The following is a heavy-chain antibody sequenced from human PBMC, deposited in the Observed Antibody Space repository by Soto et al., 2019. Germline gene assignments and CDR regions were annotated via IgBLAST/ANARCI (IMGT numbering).Heavy chain of an antibody. V-gene: IGHV3-74*01. J-gene: IGHJ4*02. CDR1: GFPFSSYW. D-gene: IGHD3-9*01. CDR3: AREYYGLLTGYYTDY. CDR2: ISGDGVTT. Sequence: EVQLVESGGDLVQRGGSLRLSCAASGFPFSSYWMPWVRHTPGKGLDWVARISGDGVTTYYADSVTGRFTVSRDNAKNTLSLQISGLRAEDTAVYYCAREYYGLLTGYYTDYWGQGTLVSVSS.